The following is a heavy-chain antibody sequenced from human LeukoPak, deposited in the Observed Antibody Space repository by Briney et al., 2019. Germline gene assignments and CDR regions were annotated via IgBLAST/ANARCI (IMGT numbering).Heavy chain of an antibody. Sequence: GGSLRPSCAVSGFTFSSYAMSWVRQAPGKGLVWVSAISGSGGSTYYADSVKGRFTISRDNSKNTLYLQMNSLRAEDTAVYYCAKDSRYKGGDRLGYWGQGTLVTVSS. CDR3: AKDSRYKGGDRLGY. CDR1: GFTFSSYA. J-gene: IGHJ4*02. D-gene: IGHD2-2*02. V-gene: IGHV3-23*01. CDR2: ISGSGGST.